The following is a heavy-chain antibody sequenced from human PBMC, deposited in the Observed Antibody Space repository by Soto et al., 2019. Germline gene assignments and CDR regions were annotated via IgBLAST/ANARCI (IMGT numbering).Heavy chain of an antibody. V-gene: IGHV3-33*01. Sequence: QVQLVESGGGVVQPGRSLRLSCAASGFTFSSYGMHWVRQAPGKGLEWVAVIWYDGSNKYYADSVKGRFTISRDNSKNTLYLQMNSLRAEDTAVYYCARSVPAVMGYYGMDVWGQGTTVTVSS. CDR1: GFTFSSYG. D-gene: IGHD2-2*01. J-gene: IGHJ6*02. CDR3: ARSVPAVMGYYGMDV. CDR2: IWYDGSNK.